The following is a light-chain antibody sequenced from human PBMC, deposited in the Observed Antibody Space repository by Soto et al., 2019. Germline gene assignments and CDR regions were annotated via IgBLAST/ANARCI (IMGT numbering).Light chain of an antibody. CDR2: EVS. CDR3: CSFTYSSVV. Sequence: QSALTQPASVSGSLGQSITISCTGTASDIGDNNYVSWYQHHPGKAPKLIIFEVSFRPSGVSSRFSGSKSGGTASLTISGLQAEDEADYYCCSFTYSSVVFGGGTKLTVL. CDR1: ASDIGDNNY. V-gene: IGLV2-14*01. J-gene: IGLJ2*01.